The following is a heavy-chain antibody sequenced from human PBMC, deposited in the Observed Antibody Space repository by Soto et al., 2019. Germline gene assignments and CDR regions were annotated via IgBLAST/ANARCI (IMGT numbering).Heavy chain of an antibody. CDR2: INHSGST. D-gene: IGHD6-6*01. J-gene: IGHJ5*02. CDR3: AIAPDTLFSARHWFDP. Sequence: QVQLQQWGAGLLKPSETLSLTCAVYGGSFSGYYWSWIRQPPGKGLEWIGEINHSGSTNYNLALERPVTISVDTSKNQFSRKLSSVSASDTGVYYCAIAPDTLFSARHWFDPWGQGTLVTVSS. V-gene: IGHV4-34*01. CDR1: GGSFSGYY.